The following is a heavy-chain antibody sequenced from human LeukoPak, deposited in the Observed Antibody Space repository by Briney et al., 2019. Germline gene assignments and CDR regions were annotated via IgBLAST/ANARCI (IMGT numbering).Heavy chain of an antibody. Sequence: GSLGLSCGASGFIFSKYGMHWVRQAPGKGLEWVAFINDKGVDKNYADSVKGRFTISRDNSKNTLVLQMSSLRAEDTAVYYCATRGATQPPYWGQGTLVTVSS. D-gene: IGHD1-26*01. CDR1: GFIFSKYG. CDR2: INDKGVDK. CDR3: ATRGATQPPY. J-gene: IGHJ4*02. V-gene: IGHV3-30*02.